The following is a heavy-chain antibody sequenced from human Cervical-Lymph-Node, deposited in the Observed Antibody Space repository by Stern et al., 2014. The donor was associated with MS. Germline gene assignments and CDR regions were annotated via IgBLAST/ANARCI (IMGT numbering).Heavy chain of an antibody. CDR1: GGTFNNYA. D-gene: IGHD1-7*01. J-gene: IGHJ4*02. Sequence: QLVQSGAEVKKPGSSVKVSCKASGGTFNNYAFTWVRQPPGQGLAWMGGIVPMADTANYAQPFQGRVTITADESTTTVYMELSSLTSEDTAVYYCARATLGTTLLDYWGQGTLVIVSS. V-gene: IGHV1-69*01. CDR3: ARATLGTTLLDY. CDR2: IVPMADTA.